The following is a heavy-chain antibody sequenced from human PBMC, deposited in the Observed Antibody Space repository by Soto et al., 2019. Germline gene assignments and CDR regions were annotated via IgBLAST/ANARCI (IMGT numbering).Heavy chain of an antibody. CDR1: GYTFSDYY. V-gene: IGHV3-23*01. J-gene: IGHJ4*02. CDR2: IGTSGAST. Sequence: GGSLRLSCAASGYTFSDYYMSWIRQAPGKGLEWISAIGTSGASTYYADSVKGRFTISRDNSKNTLYLEMNSLRAEDTAVYYCAKVKAYFDYWGQGTLVTVSS. CDR3: AKVKAYFDY.